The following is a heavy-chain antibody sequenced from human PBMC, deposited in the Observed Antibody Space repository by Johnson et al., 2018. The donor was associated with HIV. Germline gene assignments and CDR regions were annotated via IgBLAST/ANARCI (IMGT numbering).Heavy chain of an antibody. J-gene: IGHJ3*02. D-gene: IGHD6-13*01. CDR3: AREPGSSSRLGAFDI. Sequence: VQLVESGGGLVEPGGSLRLSCAASGFTVSSNYMSWVRQAPGKGLEWVAVIYSGGSTYYADSVQGRSTISRDNSKNTLYLQMNSLRAEDTAVYYCAREPGSSSRLGAFDIWGQGTMVTVSS. CDR1: GFTVSSNY. V-gene: IGHV3-66*02. CDR2: IYSGGST.